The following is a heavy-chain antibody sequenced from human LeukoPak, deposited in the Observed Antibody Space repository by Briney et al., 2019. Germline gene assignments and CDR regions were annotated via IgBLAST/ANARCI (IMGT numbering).Heavy chain of an antibody. CDR3: ARYTYYYDSSGYEYYFDY. V-gene: IGHV4-38-2*01. D-gene: IGHD3-22*01. CDR2: IYHRGST. Sequence: SETLSLTCAASGYSISSGYYWGWIRQPPGKGLEWIGSIYHRGSTYYNPSLKSRVTISVDTPKNQFSLKLSSVTAADTAVYYCARYTYYYDSSGYEYYFDYWGQGTLVTVSS. J-gene: IGHJ4*02. CDR1: GYSISSGYY.